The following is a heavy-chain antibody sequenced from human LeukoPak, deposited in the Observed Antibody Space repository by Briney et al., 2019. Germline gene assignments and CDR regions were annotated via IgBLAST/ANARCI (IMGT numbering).Heavy chain of an antibody. CDR3: ARDRYCSSTSCYDYYYYYYMDV. J-gene: IGHJ6*03. Sequence: ASVKVSCKASGYTFTSYGISWVRQAPGQGLEWMGWISAYNGNTNYAQKLQGRVTMTTDTSTSTAYMELRGLRSDDTAVYYCARDRYCSSTSCYDYYYYYYMDVWGKGTTVTVSS. CDR1: GYTFTSYG. D-gene: IGHD2-2*01. CDR2: ISAYNGNT. V-gene: IGHV1-18*01.